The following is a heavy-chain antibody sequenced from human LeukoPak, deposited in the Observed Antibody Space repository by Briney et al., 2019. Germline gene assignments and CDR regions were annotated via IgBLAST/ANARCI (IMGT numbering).Heavy chain of an antibody. D-gene: IGHD3-10*01. Sequence: GGSLRLSCAASGFAFSDYNMNWVRQSPEKGLEWVSSITSGTTYIYYADSVRGRFTLSRDNAKNSLYLQMNSLRAEDTALYYCAKDISGSGSYYLDYWGQGTLVTVSS. V-gene: IGHV3-21*04. J-gene: IGHJ4*02. CDR2: ITSGTTYI. CDR1: GFAFSDYN. CDR3: AKDISGSGSYYLDY.